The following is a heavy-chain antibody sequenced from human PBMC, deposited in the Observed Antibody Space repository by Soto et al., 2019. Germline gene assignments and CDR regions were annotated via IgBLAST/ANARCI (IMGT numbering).Heavy chain of an antibody. V-gene: IGHV5-51*01. J-gene: IGHJ6*02. D-gene: IGHD2-2*01. Sequence: PGESLKISCKGSGYSFTSYWIGWVRQMPGKGLEWMGIIYPGDSDTRYSPSFQGQVTISADKSISTAYLQWSSLKASDTAMYYCARSIVVVPAARYRRLGENGMDVWGQGTTVTVSS. CDR1: GYSFTSYW. CDR2: IYPGDSDT. CDR3: ARSIVVVPAARYRRLGENGMDV.